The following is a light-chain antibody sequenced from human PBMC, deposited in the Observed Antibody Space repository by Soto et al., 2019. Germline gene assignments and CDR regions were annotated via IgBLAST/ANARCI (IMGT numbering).Light chain of an antibody. V-gene: IGLV2-23*01. CDR2: EGS. CDR1: NSDVGTYNL. CDR3: CSYATSSTLL. J-gene: IGLJ2*01. Sequence: QSALTQPASVSGSAGQSITISCTGTNSDVGTYNLVSWYQHHPGKAPKLMIYEGSKRPSGVSDRFSASKSGNTASLTISGLQAEDEADYYCCSYATSSTLLFGGGTKLTVL.